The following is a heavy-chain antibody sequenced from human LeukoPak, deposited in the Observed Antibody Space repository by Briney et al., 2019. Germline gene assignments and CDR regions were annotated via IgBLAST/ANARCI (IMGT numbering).Heavy chain of an antibody. CDR2: MNPNRGNT. CDR1: GYTFTSYD. Sequence: GASVNVSCKASGYTFTSYDINWVRQATGQGLEWMGWMNPNRGNTGYAQKFQGRVTMTRNTSISTACMELSSLRSEDTAVYYCARGPLVAARWYYYYYYMDVWGKGTTVTVSS. D-gene: IGHD2-15*01. V-gene: IGHV1-8*01. J-gene: IGHJ6*03. CDR3: ARGPLVAARWYYYYYYMDV.